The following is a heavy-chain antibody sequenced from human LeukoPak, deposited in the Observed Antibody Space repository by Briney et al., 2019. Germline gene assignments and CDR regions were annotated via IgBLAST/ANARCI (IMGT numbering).Heavy chain of an antibody. V-gene: IGHV3-23*01. CDR1: GFSFGSFA. CDR2: ITSRGGAT. D-gene: IGHD4-17*01. Sequence: GGSLKLSCVASGFSFGSFALTWVRQTPEKGLEWVASITSRGGATHFASSVQGRFTISRDNSKNTMWLQMNSLRAEDTAMYFCGSDPNGDYVGALGFWGRGTLVTVSS. CDR3: GSDPNGDYVGALGF. J-gene: IGHJ4*01.